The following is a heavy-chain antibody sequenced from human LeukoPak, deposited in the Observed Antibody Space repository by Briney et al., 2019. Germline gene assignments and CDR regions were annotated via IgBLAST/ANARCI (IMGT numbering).Heavy chain of an antibody. Sequence: GGSLRLSCAASGFRFSNYALTWVRQVPGKGLEWVSTISGSGGNTYYADSVKGRFTISRDNSKNTLFLQMNSLRAEDTAMFYCAHLTQGYSDSDYGSWGQGTLVTVSS. V-gene: IGHV3-23*01. CDR3: AHLTQGYSDSDYGS. J-gene: IGHJ5*02. CDR2: ISGSGGNT. D-gene: IGHD5-12*01. CDR1: GFRFSNYA.